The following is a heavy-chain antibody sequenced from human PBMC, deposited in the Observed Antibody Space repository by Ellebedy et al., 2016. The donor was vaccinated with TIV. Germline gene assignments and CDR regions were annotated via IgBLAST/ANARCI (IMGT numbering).Heavy chain of an antibody. J-gene: IGHJ6*02. D-gene: IGHD2/OR15-2a*01. V-gene: IGHV3-53*01. Sequence: GESLKISCAASGFAVSSNYMTWVRQAPGRGLEWVSLIYSDGNTNYAGSVRGRFTISRDSSKNTLDLQMNSLRAEDTAVYYCARAGEYCDFPQNCYAMDVWGQGTTVTVS. CDR1: GFAVSSNY. CDR2: IYSDGNT. CDR3: ARAGEYCDFPQNCYAMDV.